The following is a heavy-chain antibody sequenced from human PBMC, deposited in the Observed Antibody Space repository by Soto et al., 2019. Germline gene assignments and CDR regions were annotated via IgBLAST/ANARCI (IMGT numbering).Heavy chain of an antibody. Sequence: LGHSCTASGFTFGDYAMSCVRQAPGKGLEWVGFIRGKAYGGTTEYAASVEGRFTISRDDSKSIAYLQMSSLKSDDTALYYCTRDGDYYVSGTYGYFDSWGKETLFPLPS. CDR1: GFTFGDYA. D-gene: IGHD3-10*01. V-gene: IGHV3-49*04. CDR2: IRGKAYGGTT. CDR3: TRDGDYYVSGTYGYFDS. J-gene: IGHJ4*02.